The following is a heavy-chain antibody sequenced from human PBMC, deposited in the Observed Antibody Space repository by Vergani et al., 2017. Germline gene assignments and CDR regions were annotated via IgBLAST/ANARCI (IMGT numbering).Heavy chain of an antibody. V-gene: IGHV3-33*01. CDR3: ARDETTYYYGSGGYSMDV. J-gene: IGHJ6*03. CDR1: GFTFSSYG. D-gene: IGHD3-10*01. Sequence: QVQLVESGGGVVQPGRSLRLSCAASGFTFSSYGMHWVRQAPGKGLEWVAVIWYDGSNKYYADSVKGRFTISRDNSKNTLYLQMNSLRAEDTAVYYCARDETTYYYGSGGYSMDVWGKGTTVTVSS. CDR2: IWYDGSNK.